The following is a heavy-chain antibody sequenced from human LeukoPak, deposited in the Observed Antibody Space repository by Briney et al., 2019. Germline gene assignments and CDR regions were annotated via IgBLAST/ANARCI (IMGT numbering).Heavy chain of an antibody. CDR3: AKRGVVIRVILVGFHKEAYYFDS. J-gene: IGHJ4*02. CDR2: ISDSGGRT. CDR1: GITLSNYG. D-gene: IGHD3-22*01. Sequence: GGSLRLSCAVSGITLSNYGMSWVRQAPGEGLEWVAGISDSGGRTNYADSVKGRFTISRDNPKNTLYLQMNSLRAEDTAVYFCAKRGVVIRVILVGFHKEAYYFDSWGQGTLVTVSS. V-gene: IGHV3-23*01.